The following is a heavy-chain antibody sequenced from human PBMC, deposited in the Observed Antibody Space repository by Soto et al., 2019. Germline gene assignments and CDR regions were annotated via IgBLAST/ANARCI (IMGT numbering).Heavy chain of an antibody. J-gene: IGHJ4*02. CDR3: ASAGGLGAVAADY. Sequence: QLQLQESGSGLVKPSQTLSLTCAVSGGSISSGGYSWSWIRQPPGKGLEWIGYIYHRGSTYYNPSLKSRGTISVDRSKNQFSRKLSSVTAADTAVYYCASAGGLGAVAADYWGQGTLVTVSS. CDR2: IYHRGST. V-gene: IGHV4-30-2*01. D-gene: IGHD6-19*01. CDR1: GGSISSGGYS.